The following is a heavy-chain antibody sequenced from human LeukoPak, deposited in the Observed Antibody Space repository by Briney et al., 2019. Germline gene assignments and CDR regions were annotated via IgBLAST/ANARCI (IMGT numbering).Heavy chain of an antibody. V-gene: IGHV4-61*02. D-gene: IGHD6-19*01. CDR1: GGSISSGSYY. J-gene: IGHJ4*02. CDR2: IYTSGST. CDR3: ASTQQWLAFDY. Sequence: MTSQTLSLTCTVSGGSISSGSYYWSWIRQPAGKGLEWIGRIYTSGSTNYNPSLKSRVTTSVDTSKNQFSLRLSSVTAADTAVYYCASTQQWLAFDYWGQGILVTVSS.